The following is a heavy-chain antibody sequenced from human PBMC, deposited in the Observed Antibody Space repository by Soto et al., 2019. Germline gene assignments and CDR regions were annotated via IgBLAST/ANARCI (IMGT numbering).Heavy chain of an antibody. Sequence: GESLKISCKGSGYTFSTYWVAWVRQMPGKGLEWMGIIYPGDSDTKYSPAFQGQVTISADKSINTAYLQWTSLEASDTAMYYCARKFAPEFFDSWGQGTLVTVSS. CDR3: ARKFAPEFFDS. D-gene: IGHD3-10*01. J-gene: IGHJ4*02. CDR2: IYPGDSDT. V-gene: IGHV5-51*01. CDR1: GYTFSTYW.